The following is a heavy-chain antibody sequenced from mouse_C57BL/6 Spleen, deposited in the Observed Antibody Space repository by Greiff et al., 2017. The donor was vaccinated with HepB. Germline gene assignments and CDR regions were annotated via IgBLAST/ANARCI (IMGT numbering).Heavy chain of an antibody. CDR3: ARGNYGSPLDY. D-gene: IGHD1-1*01. CDR1: GYSITSGYY. V-gene: IGHV3-6*01. CDR2: ISYDGSN. Sequence: EVQLQQSGPGLVKPSQSLSLTCSVTGYSITSGYYWNWIRQFPGNKLEWMGYISYDGSNNYNPSLKNRISITRDTSKNQFFLKLNSVTTEDTATYYCARGNYGSPLDYWGQGTTLTVSS. J-gene: IGHJ2*01.